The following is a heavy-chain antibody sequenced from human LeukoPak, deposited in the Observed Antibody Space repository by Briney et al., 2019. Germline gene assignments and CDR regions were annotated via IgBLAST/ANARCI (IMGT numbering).Heavy chain of an antibody. J-gene: IGHJ4*02. D-gene: IGHD2-15*01. CDR2: INHSGST. V-gene: IGHV4-34*01. CDR1: GRSFSGYY. CDR3: ASGILFSGGTTFDY. Sequence: SETLSLTCAVYGRSFSGYYWSWIRQPPGKGLEWIGEINHSGSTNYNPSLKSRVTISVDTSKNQFSLKLSSVTAADTAVYYCASGILFSGGTTFDYWGQGTLVTVSS.